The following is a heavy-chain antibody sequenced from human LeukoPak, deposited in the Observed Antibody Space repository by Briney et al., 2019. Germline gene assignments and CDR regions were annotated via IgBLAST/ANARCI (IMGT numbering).Heavy chain of an antibody. D-gene: IGHD6-13*01. CDR1: GFTFSIYS. CDR2: ISSSTSYI. Sequence: GGSLTLSCAASGFTFSIYSMNCVRQAPGEVLEWVSSISSSTSYIYYADSVKGRFTISRENAKISLYLQMTSLRAEDTTVYYCARADSSWYVWGQGTLVTVYS. J-gene: IGHJ4*02. CDR3: ARADSSWYV. V-gene: IGHV3-21*01.